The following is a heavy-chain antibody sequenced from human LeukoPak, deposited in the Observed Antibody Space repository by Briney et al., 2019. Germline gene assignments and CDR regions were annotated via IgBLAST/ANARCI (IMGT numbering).Heavy chain of an antibody. CDR3: ATCPGMSTMVRGVVNYYYYYMDV. CDR1: GGTFSSYA. D-gene: IGHD3-10*01. Sequence: SVKVSCKASGGTFSSYAISWVRQAPGQGLEWMGGIIPIFGTANYAQKFQGRVTITADESTSTAYMELSSLRSEDTAVYYCATCPGMSTMVRGVVNYYYYYMDVWGKGTTVTISS. V-gene: IGHV1-69*13. CDR2: IIPIFGTA. J-gene: IGHJ6*03.